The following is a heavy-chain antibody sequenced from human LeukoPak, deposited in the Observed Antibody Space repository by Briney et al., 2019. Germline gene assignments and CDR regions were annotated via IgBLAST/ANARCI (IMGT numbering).Heavy chain of an antibody. Sequence: GASVKVSCKVSVYTLTELAIHWVRQAPGKGLEWMGALDPEDGGTIYAQKFQGRITLTEDTSTDTAYMELRSLSSEDTAVYYCATARVRLGELSLPEVRDDWGQGTLISVSS. CDR1: VYTLTELA. J-gene: IGHJ4*02. D-gene: IGHD3-16*02. V-gene: IGHV1-24*01. CDR3: ATARVRLGELSLPEVRDD. CDR2: LDPEDGGT.